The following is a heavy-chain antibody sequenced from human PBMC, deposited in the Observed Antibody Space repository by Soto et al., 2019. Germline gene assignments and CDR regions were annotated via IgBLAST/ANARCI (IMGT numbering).Heavy chain of an antibody. CDR2: VYHNGGA. CDR1: GVSIHNSDSF. V-gene: IGHV4-39*01. D-gene: IGHD2-21*01. CDR3: GRVVEGATRHTDPDS. J-gene: IGHJ5*01. Sequence: SETLSLTCTVSGVSIHNSDSFGAWIRQPPGKGLQFIASVYHNGGAHYNSSLKSRVTISVDTANNQVSLRMRSLTAADTAFYYCGRVVEGATRHTDPDSWGQGILVTLSS.